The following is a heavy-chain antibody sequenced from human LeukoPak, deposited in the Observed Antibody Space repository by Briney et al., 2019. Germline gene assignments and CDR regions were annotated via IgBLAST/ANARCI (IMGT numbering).Heavy chain of an antibody. D-gene: IGHD6-13*01. Sequence: GGSLRLSCAASGFTFSSYAMSWVRQAPGKGLEWVSVIYSGGSTYYADSVKGRFTISRDNSKNTLYLQMNSLRAEDTAVYYCARDRNSSWVAFGIWGQGTMVTVSS. CDR1: GFTFSSYA. CDR3: ARDRNSSWVAFGI. J-gene: IGHJ3*02. V-gene: IGHV3-66*01. CDR2: IYSGGST.